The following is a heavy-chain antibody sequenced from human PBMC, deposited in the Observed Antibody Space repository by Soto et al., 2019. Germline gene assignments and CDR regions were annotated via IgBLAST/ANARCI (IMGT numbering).Heavy chain of an antibody. CDR3: ATVPAWMPIYYHRLDV. V-gene: IGHV1-18*01. Sequence: ASVKVSCKASGYTFTTNYITWARQAPGQGLEWMGWISTDNGNTNYAQHLQGRVSMTTDTSTSTAYMDLRSLRSEDTAVYYCATVPAWMPIYYHRLDVWGQGTTVTVSS. CDR2: ISTDNGNT. J-gene: IGHJ6*02. D-gene: IGHD2-2*01. CDR1: GYTFTTNY.